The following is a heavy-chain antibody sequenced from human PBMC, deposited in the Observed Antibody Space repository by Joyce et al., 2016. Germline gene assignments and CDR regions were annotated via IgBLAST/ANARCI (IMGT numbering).Heavy chain of an antibody. V-gene: IGHV3-53*01. Sequence: EVQLVESGGGLIQPGGSLRLSCAASGFTVSSNCMSGVRQAPGKGLEWVSIIDSGGSGGSTYYADSVKGRFTISRDNSKNTLYLQMNSLRAEDTAVYYCARSLAYDYGDYIFNYWGQGTLVTVSS. CDR3: ARSLAYDYGDYIFNY. D-gene: IGHD4-17*01. CDR2: IDSGGSGGST. J-gene: IGHJ4*02. CDR1: GFTVSSNC.